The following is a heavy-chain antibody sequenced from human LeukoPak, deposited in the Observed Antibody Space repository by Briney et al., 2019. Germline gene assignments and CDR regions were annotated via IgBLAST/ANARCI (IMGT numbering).Heavy chain of an antibody. CDR1: GLTFSTYA. CDR2: ITASSGST. CDR3: AKGYYSGDYYRNGY. J-gene: IGHJ4*02. Sequence: GGSLRLSCAASGLTFSTYAMSWVRQAPGKGLEWVSSITASSGSTYYADSVKGRFTISRDNSKNTLYLQMNSLRAEDTAIYFCAKGYYSGDYYRNGYWGQGTLVTVSS. V-gene: IGHV3-23*01. D-gene: IGHD3-22*01.